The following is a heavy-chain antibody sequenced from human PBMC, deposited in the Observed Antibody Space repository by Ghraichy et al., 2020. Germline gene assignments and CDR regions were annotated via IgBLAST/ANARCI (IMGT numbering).Heavy chain of an antibody. Sequence: GGSLRLSCAASGFTVSSNYVSWVRQAPGKGLEWVSIIYSGGTTYYADSVKGRFTISRHNSKNTVDLQMNSLRAEDTAVYYCARGSTGGVYYSYAMDVWDQGTTVTVSS. CDR1: GFTVSSNY. D-gene: IGHD6-13*01. V-gene: IGHV3-53*04. CDR3: ARGSTGGVYYSYAMDV. J-gene: IGHJ6*02. CDR2: IYSGGTT.